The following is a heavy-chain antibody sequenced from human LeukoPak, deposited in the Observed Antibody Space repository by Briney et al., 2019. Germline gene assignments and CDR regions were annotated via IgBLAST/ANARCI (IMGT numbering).Heavy chain of an antibody. J-gene: IGHJ4*02. D-gene: IGHD4-17*01. CDR1: GFIVNTNY. CDR3: ARDSYGDANFDS. CDR2: IYADGNT. Sequence: GSLRLSCAASGFIVNTNYMTWVRPAPGRGLEWVSFIYADGNTYYSDSVKGRFTISRDISKNAVYLQMNSLRVEDTAVYYCARDSYGDANFDSWGQGTLVTVSS. V-gene: IGHV3-53*01.